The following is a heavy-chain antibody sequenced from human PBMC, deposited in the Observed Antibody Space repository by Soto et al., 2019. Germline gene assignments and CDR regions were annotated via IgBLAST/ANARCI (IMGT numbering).Heavy chain of an antibody. CDR1: GFTFSSYA. CDR3: AKEGATSLYYFHY. V-gene: IGHV3-23*01. J-gene: IGHJ4*02. D-gene: IGHD5-12*01. Sequence: EVQLLESGGGLVQPGGSLGLSCEASGFTFSSYAMSWVRQAPGKGLEWVSTISGRGLTTYLADSVKGRFTISRDNSKRKLDLQMNSLRAEDTAVYYCAKEGATSLYYFHYWGQGTLVSVSS. CDR2: ISGRGLTT.